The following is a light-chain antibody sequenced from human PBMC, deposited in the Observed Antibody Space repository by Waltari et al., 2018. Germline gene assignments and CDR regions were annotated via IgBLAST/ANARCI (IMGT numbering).Light chain of an antibody. Sequence: DIQMTQSPSTLSASVGDRVTITCRASESISRWLAWYPQKPGKAPKLLIYKASSLESGVPSRFSGSGSGTEFTLTISSLQPDDFATYYCQQYSSYFPTFGQGTKVEIK. CDR3: QQYSSYFPT. V-gene: IGKV1-5*03. CDR2: KAS. CDR1: ESISRW. J-gene: IGKJ1*01.